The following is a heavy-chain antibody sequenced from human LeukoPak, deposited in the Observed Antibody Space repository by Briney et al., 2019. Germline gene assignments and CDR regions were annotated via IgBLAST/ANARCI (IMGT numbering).Heavy chain of an antibody. CDR2: IYYSGST. Sequence: SETLSLTCTVSGGSISSYYWSWIRQPPGKGLEWIGYIYYSGSTNYNPSLKSRVTISVDTSKNQFSLKLSSVTAADTAVYYCARGDSGYYGSGSYYNWFDYWGQGTLVTVSS. CDR3: ARGDSGYYGSGSYYNWFDY. D-gene: IGHD3-10*01. V-gene: IGHV4-59*01. CDR1: GGSISSYY. J-gene: IGHJ4*02.